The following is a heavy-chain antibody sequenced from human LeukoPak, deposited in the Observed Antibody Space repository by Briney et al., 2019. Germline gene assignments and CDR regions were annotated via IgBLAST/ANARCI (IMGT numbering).Heavy chain of an antibody. D-gene: IGHD3-9*01. CDR2: IYHTGST. CDR1: GGSVSDYY. J-gene: IGHJ1*01. CDR3: ARGPLNGITEYFQH. Sequence: PSETLSLTCTISGGSVSDYYWSWIRQSPGKGLEWIGYIYHTGSTSYSPSLKSRVTISAETYQNQFSLRLSSVTAADTAVYYCARGPLNGITEYFQHWGQGTLVTVSS. V-gene: IGHV4-59*08.